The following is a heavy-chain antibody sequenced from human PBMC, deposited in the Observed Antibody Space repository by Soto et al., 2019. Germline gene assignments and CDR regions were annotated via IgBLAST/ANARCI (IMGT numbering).Heavy chain of an antibody. CDR1: GSTFGGYA. J-gene: IGHJ4*02. V-gene: IGHV3-49*04. Sequence: PGGSLRPSXTGYGSTFGGYAMAWVRPAPGKGMAWGGSTRGKASDRTTENAASVRPRLTIPRDESTRITYPQMHRLKTQNTTLYFCARYRVAADMSDFDYWGQGTLVTVS. CDR2: TRGKASDRTT. CDR3: ARYRVAADMSDFDY. D-gene: IGHD6-13*01.